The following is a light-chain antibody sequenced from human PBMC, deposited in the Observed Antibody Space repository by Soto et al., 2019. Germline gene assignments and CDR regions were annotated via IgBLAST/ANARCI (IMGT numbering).Light chain of an antibody. Sequence: QSFLTQPPSVSAAPGQRVTISCSGSSSNIGDNSVSWYQQLPGTAPKLLIYDNNKRPSGIPDRFSGSKSGTSATLGITGLQTGDEADYYCGTWDSSLSVVVFGGGTKVTVL. CDR1: SSNIGDNS. CDR2: DNN. J-gene: IGLJ3*02. V-gene: IGLV1-51*01. CDR3: GTWDSSLSVVV.